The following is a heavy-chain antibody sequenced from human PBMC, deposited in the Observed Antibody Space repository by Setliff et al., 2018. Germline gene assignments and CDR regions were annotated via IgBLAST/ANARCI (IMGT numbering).Heavy chain of an antibody. D-gene: IGHD3-22*01. CDR1: GFSISSGCY. J-gene: IGHJ5*02. CDR2: IHHSGKA. V-gene: IGHV4-38-2*01. Sequence: PSETLSLTCAVSGFSISSGCYWGWIRQPPGKGLEWIVNIHHSGKAYYNPSLKSRVTMSVDTSKNHVSLKLSSVTAADTAVYYCARAHTWSLPNDNSGYPGWFDPWGQGTLVTVSS. CDR3: ARAHTWSLPNDNSGYPGWFDP.